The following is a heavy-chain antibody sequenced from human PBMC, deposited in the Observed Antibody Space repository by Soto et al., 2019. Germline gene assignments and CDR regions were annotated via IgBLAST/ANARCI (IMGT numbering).Heavy chain of an antibody. D-gene: IGHD2-15*01. Sequence: ETLSLTCTVSGGSISSSSYYWGWIRQPPGKGLEWIGSIYYSGSTYYNPSLKSRVTISVDTSKNQFSLKLSSVTAADTAVYYCARRVVVVAATGYFDYWGQGTLVTVSS. J-gene: IGHJ4*02. CDR1: GGSISSSSYY. CDR3: ARRVVVVAATGYFDY. V-gene: IGHV4-39*01. CDR2: IYYSGST.